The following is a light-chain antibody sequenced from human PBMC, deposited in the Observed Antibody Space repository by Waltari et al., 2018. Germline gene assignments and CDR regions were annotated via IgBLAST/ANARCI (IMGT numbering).Light chain of an antibody. CDR2: DAS. V-gene: IGKV1-33*01. Sequence: IHLTQSPSSLSASVGDRITITCRASQGISSALAWYQQKPGKAPKLLIYDASNLETGVPSRFSGSGSGTDFTFTISSLQPEDIATYYCQQHDNLPLTFGGGTKVEIK. CDR3: QQHDNLPLT. CDR1: QGISSA. J-gene: IGKJ4*01.